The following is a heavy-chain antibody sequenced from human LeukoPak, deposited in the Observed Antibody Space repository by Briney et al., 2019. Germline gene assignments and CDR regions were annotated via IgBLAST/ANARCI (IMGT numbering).Heavy chain of an antibody. Sequence: GASVKVSCKASGGTFSSYAISWVRQAPGQGLEWMGGIIPIFGTANYAQKFQGRVTIIADESTSTAYMELSSLRSEDTAVYYCARDSGMAVAGTPTGTDYFDYWGQGTLVTVSS. CDR2: IIPIFGTA. D-gene: IGHD6-19*01. CDR1: GGTFSSYA. J-gene: IGHJ4*02. V-gene: IGHV1-69*13. CDR3: ARDSGMAVAGTPTGTDYFDY.